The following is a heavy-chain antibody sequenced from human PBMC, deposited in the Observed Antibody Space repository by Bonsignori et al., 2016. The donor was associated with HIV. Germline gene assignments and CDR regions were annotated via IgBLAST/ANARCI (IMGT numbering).Heavy chain of an antibody. V-gene: IGHV1-8*01. CDR2: MNPNSGDT. J-gene: IGHJ5*02. D-gene: IGHD6-13*01. CDR3: ARGKGIAGAGP. Sequence: WVRQAPGQGLEWMGWMNPNSGDTGYAQKFQGRVTMTRNTAISIAYMELSSLRSGDTAVYYCARGKGIAGAGPWGQGTLVTVSS.